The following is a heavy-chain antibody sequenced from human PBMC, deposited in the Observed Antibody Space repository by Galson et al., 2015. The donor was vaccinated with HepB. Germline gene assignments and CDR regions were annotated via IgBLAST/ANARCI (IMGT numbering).Heavy chain of an antibody. CDR3: ARDLDCSGGSCYASNWFDP. Sequence: SVKVSCKASGYTFTSYAMNWVRQAPGQGLEWMGWTNTNTGNPTYAQGFTGRFVFSLDTSVSTAYLQISSLKAEDTAVYYCARDLDCSGGSCYASNWFDPWGQGTLVTVSS. V-gene: IGHV7-4-1*02. CDR2: TNTNTGNP. J-gene: IGHJ5*02. D-gene: IGHD2-15*01. CDR1: GYTFTSYA.